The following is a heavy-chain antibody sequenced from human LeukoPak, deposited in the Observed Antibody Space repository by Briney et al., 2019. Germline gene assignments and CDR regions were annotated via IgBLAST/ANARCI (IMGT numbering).Heavy chain of an antibody. CDR1: GFTFSSYT. Sequence: GGSLRLSCAVSGFTFSSYTMSWVRQAPGKGLEWVSTISGNGGGTYYADSVKGRFTTSRDNSKNTLYLQMNSLRAEDTATYYCAKVPALRHIDHWGQGTLVTVSS. D-gene: IGHD2-15*01. V-gene: IGHV3-23*01. CDR3: AKVPALRHIDH. CDR2: ISGNGGGT. J-gene: IGHJ4*02.